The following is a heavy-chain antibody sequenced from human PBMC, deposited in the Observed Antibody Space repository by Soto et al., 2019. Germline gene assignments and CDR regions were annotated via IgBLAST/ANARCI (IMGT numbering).Heavy chain of an antibody. J-gene: IGHJ5*02. CDR3: ARHSYSSSSHPP. Sequence: PGESLKISCKGSGYSFTSYWISWVRQMPGKGLEWMGRIDPSDSYTNYSPSFQGHVTISADKSISTAYLQWSSPKASDTAMYYCARHSYSSSSHPPWGQGTLVTVSS. CDR1: GYSFTSYW. D-gene: IGHD6-13*01. CDR2: IDPSDSYT. V-gene: IGHV5-10-1*01.